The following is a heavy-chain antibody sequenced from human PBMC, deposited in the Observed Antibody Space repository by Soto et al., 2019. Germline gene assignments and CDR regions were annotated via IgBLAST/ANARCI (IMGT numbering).Heavy chain of an antibody. Sequence: EVQLVESGGGLVKPGGSLRLSCAASGFTFSSYSMNWVRQAPGKGLEWVSSISSSSSYIYYAGSVKGRFTISRDNAKNSLSLQMSSLRAEETAVYYCARDQPGYSYGYGLGYWGQGTLVTVSS. CDR2: ISSSSSYI. CDR1: GFTFSSYS. V-gene: IGHV3-21*01. CDR3: ARDQPGYSYGYGLGY. D-gene: IGHD5-18*01. J-gene: IGHJ4*02.